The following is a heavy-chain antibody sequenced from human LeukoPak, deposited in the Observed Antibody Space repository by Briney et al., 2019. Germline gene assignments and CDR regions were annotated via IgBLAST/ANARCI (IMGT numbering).Heavy chain of an antibody. V-gene: IGHV3-30*02. CDR2: IRFDGTNK. CDR1: AFTFSSYG. CDR3: ASRDAFDI. J-gene: IGHJ3*02. Sequence: PGGSLRLSCAASAFTFSSYGMHWVRQAPGKGLEWVAFIRFDGTNKYYADSVKGRFAISRDNSKNALYLQMNSLRAEDTAVYYCASRDAFDIWGQGTMVTVSS.